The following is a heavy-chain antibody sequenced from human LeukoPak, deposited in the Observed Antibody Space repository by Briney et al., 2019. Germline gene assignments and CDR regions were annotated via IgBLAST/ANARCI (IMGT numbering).Heavy chain of an antibody. V-gene: IGHV3-23*01. Sequence: PGGSLRLSCAASRFTFSTYVMTWVRQAPGKGLEWVSSISGSGGDTDYANSVKGRFTISRDNSKNTLYLQMDSLSAEDTAVYFCAKDPRLVRGVIFDYWGQGARVTVSS. CDR1: RFTFSTYV. D-gene: IGHD3-10*01. J-gene: IGHJ4*02. CDR2: ISGSGGDT. CDR3: AKDPRLVRGVIFDY.